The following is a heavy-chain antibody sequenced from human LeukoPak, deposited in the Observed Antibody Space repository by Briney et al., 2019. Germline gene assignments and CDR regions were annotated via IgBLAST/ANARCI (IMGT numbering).Heavy chain of an antibody. CDR2: IWYDGRKE. V-gene: IGHV3-33*01. J-gene: IGHJ4*02. CDR3: ARLGSSWSSDY. CDR1: GFTFTSYG. D-gene: IGHD6-13*01. Sequence: GTSLRLSCAAYGFTFTSYGMHWVRQAPGKGLEWVALIWYDGRKEYYADSVKGRFTISRDDSRNTLYLQMNGLRAEDTAVYYCARLGSSWSSDYWGQGTLVTVSS.